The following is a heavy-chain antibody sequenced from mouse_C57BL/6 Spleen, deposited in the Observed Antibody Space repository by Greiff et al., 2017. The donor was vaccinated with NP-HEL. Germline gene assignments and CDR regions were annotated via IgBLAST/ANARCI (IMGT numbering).Heavy chain of an antibody. CDR3: VRSIYYGNYDEFAY. J-gene: IGHJ3*01. Sequence: GGGLVQPKGSLKLSCAASGFSFNTYAMNWVRQAPGQGLEWVARLRSKSNSYATYYAASVKERFTISRDDSESMLYLQMNNLKTEDTAMYYCVRSIYYGNYDEFAYWGQGTLVTVSA. CDR2: LRSKSNSYAT. D-gene: IGHD2-1*01. V-gene: IGHV10-1*01. CDR1: GFSFNTYA.